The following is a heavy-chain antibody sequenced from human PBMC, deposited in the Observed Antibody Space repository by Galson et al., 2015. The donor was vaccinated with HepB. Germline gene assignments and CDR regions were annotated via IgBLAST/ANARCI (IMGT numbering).Heavy chain of an antibody. D-gene: IGHD6-13*01. CDR2: ISFDGSNK. CDR3: ARDTEGSSWYYGMDV. CDR1: GFTFRSYA. Sequence: SLRLSCAASGFTFRSYAIHWVRQAPGKGLEWVSVISFDGSNKYYADSVKGRFTISRDDSKNTLYLQMKSLRGDDTGVYYCARDTEGSSWYYGMDVWGQGTTVTVSS. V-gene: IGHV3-30*04. J-gene: IGHJ6*02.